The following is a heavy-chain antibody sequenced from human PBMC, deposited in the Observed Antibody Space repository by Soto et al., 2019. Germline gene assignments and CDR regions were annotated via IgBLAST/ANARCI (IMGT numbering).Heavy chain of an antibody. CDR2: MNPNSGNT. CDR3: ARVVVAATSYWFDP. D-gene: IGHD2-15*01. J-gene: IGHJ5*02. CDR1: GYTFTSYD. Sequence: ASVKVSCKASGYTFTSYDINWVRQATGQGLEWMGWMNPNSGNTGYAQKFQGRVTMTRNTSISTAYMELSSLRSEDTAVYYCARVVVAATSYWFDPWGQGTRVTVAS. V-gene: IGHV1-8*01.